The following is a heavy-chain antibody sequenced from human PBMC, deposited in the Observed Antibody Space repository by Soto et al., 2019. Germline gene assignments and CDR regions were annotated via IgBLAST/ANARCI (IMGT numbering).Heavy chain of an antibody. V-gene: IGHV4-34*01. J-gene: IGHJ4*02. Sequence: QVQLQQWGAGLLKPSETLSLTCAVYDGSSNNYYWSWIRQPPGKGLEWIGEINHSGSTNYNASLKSRVTISEATSKKQCSLELRFVTAADTAVYYCARGGLIRGVLYYWGQGTLVTVSS. CDR2: INHSGST. CDR3: ARGGLIRGVLYY. CDR1: DGSSNNYY. D-gene: IGHD3-10*01.